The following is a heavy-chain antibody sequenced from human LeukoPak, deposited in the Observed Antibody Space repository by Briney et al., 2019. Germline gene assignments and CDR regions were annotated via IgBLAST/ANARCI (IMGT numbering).Heavy chain of an antibody. J-gene: IGHJ6*03. CDR1: GFTFSSYS. V-gene: IGHV3-21*04. CDR2: ISSSSSYI. D-gene: IGHD5-24*01. Sequence: GGSLRLSCAASGFTFSSYSMNWVRQAPGKGLEWVSSISSSSSYIYYADSVKGRFTISRDNAKNSLYLQMNSLRAEDTALYYCARVGRWLQLSVGYYMDVWGKGTTVTVSS. CDR3: ARVGRWLQLSVGYYMDV.